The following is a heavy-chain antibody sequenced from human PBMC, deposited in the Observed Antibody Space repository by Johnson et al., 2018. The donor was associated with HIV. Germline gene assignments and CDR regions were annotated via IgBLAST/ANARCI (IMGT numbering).Heavy chain of an antibody. J-gene: IGHJ3*02. CDR2: ISSSGSTI. D-gene: IGHD4-23*01. CDR1: GFTFSDYY. V-gene: IGHV3-11*04. Sequence: QVQLVESGGGLVKPGGSLRLSCAASGFTFSDYYMRWIRQAPGKALEWVSYISSSGSTIYYAYSVKGRFTISRDNAKNSLYLQMNSLRAEDTAVYYCAREQYGGNSNAGDGFDIWGQGTMVTVSS. CDR3: AREQYGGNSNAGDGFDI.